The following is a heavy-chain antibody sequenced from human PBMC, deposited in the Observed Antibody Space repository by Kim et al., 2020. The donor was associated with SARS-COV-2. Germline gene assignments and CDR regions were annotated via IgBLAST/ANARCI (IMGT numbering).Heavy chain of an antibody. Sequence: ASVKVSCKASGYTFTGYYMHWVRQAPGQGLEWMGWINPNSGGTNYAQKFQGRVTITRDTSISTAYMELSRLRSDDTAVYYCARELITMVRGVRDSLGYWGQGTLVTVSS. CDR1: GYTFTGYY. D-gene: IGHD3-10*01. V-gene: IGHV1-2*02. CDR3: ARELITMVRGVRDSLGY. J-gene: IGHJ4*02. CDR2: INPNSGGT.